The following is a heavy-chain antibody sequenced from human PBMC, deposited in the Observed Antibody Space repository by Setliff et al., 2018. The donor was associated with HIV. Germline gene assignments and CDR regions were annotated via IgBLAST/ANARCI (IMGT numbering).Heavy chain of an antibody. CDR3: TRRRRAPGTGDLEAY. J-gene: IGHJ4*02. Sequence: LKISCTASGYSFSNYWIGWVRQMPGKGLEWMGVIFPGDSDTRYSPSFQGQVTISADRSITTAYLHWSSLQASDTAMYYCTRRRRAPGTGDLEAYWGQGTLVTVAS. CDR1: GYSFSNYW. V-gene: IGHV5-51*01. D-gene: IGHD7-27*01. CDR2: IFPGDSDT.